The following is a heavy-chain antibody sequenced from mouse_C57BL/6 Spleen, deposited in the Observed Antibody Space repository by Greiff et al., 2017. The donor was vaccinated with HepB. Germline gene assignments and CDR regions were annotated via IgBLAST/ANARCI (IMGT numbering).Heavy chain of an antibody. CDR2: ILPGSGST. Sequence: VQGVESGAELMKPGASVKLSCKATGYTFTGYWIEWVKQRPGHGLEWIGEILPGSGSTNYNEKFKGKATFTADTSSNTAYMQLSSLTTEDSAIYYCARKDSSGYWFAYWGQGTLVTVSA. CDR1: GYTFTGYW. D-gene: IGHD3-2*02. J-gene: IGHJ3*01. V-gene: IGHV1-9*01. CDR3: ARKDSSGYWFAY.